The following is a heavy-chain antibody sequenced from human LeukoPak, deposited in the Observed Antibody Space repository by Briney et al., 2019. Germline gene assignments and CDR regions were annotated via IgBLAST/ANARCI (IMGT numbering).Heavy chain of an antibody. CDR2: IWYDESNN. CDR1: GFTFSSYG. Sequence: GGTLRLSCAASGFTFSSYGMHWVRQAPAKGLERVAVIWYDESNNYYADSGKGRFTISRDNSQNTLYLQTNSLRAEDTAVYYCAREDSSGAFVDYWGQGTPVTVSS. J-gene: IGHJ4*02. D-gene: IGHD3-22*01. V-gene: IGHV3-33*01. CDR3: AREDSSGAFVDY.